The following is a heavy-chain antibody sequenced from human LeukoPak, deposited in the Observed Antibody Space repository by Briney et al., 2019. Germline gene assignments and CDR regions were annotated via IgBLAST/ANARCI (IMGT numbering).Heavy chain of an antibody. CDR1: RFTFSNYV. D-gene: IGHD1-1*01. CDR2: ISYDGSDK. CDR3: AKEDHWNDVFDY. Sequence: GRSLRLSCAASRFTFSNYVMHWVRQAPGKGLEWVAVISYDGSDKYYADSVKGRFTISRDNSKNTLYLQMNSLRAEDTAVYYCAKEDHWNDVFDYWGQGTLVTVSS. V-gene: IGHV3-30*18. J-gene: IGHJ4*02.